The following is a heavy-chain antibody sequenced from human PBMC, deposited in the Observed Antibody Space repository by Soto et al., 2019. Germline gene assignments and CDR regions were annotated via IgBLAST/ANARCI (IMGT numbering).Heavy chain of an antibody. CDR1: GGSSNSGDSY. CDR3: ARDAPGVAPY. CDR2: INYRGST. D-gene: IGHD2-15*01. V-gene: IGHV4-31*03. J-gene: IGHJ4*02. Sequence: QVQLQESGPGLVRPSQTLSLICTVSGGSSNSGDSYWNWIRQHPEKGLEWIGYINYRGSTFYNPSLKSRIIISVDTSKNQFSLKLSSGTAADTAVYYCARDAPGVAPYWGQGTLVTVSS.